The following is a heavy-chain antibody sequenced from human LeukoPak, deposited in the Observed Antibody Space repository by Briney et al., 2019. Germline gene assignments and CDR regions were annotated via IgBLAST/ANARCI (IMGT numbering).Heavy chain of an antibody. V-gene: IGHV4-4*02. CDR3: AGESRGRIGSLGD. J-gene: IGHJ4*02. CDR2: IYHSGST. CDR1: GGSISSSNW. D-gene: IGHD1-26*01. Sequence: SGTLSLTCAVSGGSISSSNWWSWVRQPPGKGLEWIGEIYHSGSTNYNPSLKSRVTISVDKSKNQFSLKLSSVTAADTAVYYCAGESRGRIGSLGDWGQGTLVTVSS.